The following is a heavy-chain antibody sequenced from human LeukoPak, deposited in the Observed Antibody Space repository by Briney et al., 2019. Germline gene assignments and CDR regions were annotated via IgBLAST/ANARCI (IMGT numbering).Heavy chain of an antibody. Sequence: GGSLRLSCAASGFTFSSYAMSWVRQAPAKGLEWVSAISGSGGSTYYADSVKGRFTISRDNSKNTLYLQMNSLRAEDTAVYYCARDREAIPGAIWGGFDIWGQGTMVTVSS. D-gene: IGHD2-2*01. V-gene: IGHV3-23*01. CDR2: ISGSGGST. CDR1: GFTFSSYA. CDR3: ARDREAIPGAIWGGFDI. J-gene: IGHJ3*02.